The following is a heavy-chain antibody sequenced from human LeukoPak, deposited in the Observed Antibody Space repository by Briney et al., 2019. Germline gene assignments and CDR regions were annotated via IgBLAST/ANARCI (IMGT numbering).Heavy chain of an antibody. J-gene: IGHJ4*02. CDR2: ISAYNGNT. V-gene: IGHV1-18*04. CDR3: ASDRVPLYGSGSYYVY. Sequence: ASVKVSCKASGYTFTSYGISWVRQAPGQGLEWMGWISAYNGNTNYAQKLQGRVTMTTDTSTSTAYMELRSLRSDDTAVYYCASDRVPLYGSGSYYVYWGQATLVTVSS. D-gene: IGHD3-10*01. CDR1: GYTFTSYG.